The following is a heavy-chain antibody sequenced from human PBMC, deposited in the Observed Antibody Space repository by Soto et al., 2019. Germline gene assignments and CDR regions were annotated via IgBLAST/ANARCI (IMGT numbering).Heavy chain of an antibody. CDR3: ARSGGNWNDYFYYGMDV. D-gene: IGHD1-1*01. CDR1: GFTFSSYD. Sequence: QVQLVESGGGVVQPGRSLRLSCAASGFTFSSYDMHWVRQAPGKGLEWVAVIWYDGSNKYYADSVKGRFTISRDNSKNTVYLQMNSLRAEDTGVYYCARSGGNWNDYFYYGMDVWGQGTTVHVSS. J-gene: IGHJ6*02. V-gene: IGHV3-33*01. CDR2: IWYDGSNK.